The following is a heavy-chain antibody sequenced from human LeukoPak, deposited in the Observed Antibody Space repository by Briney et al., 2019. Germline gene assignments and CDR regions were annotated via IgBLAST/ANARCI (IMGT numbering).Heavy chain of an antibody. J-gene: IGHJ3*02. D-gene: IGHD3-22*01. CDR3: ARPLRITMIVVDDRGRYAFDI. Sequence: PSETLSLTCAVYGGSFSGHYWSWIRQPPGKGLEWIGEINHSGSTNYNPSLKSRVTISVDTSKNQFSLKLSSVTAADTAVYYCARPLRITMIVVDDRGRYAFDIWGQGTMVTVSS. V-gene: IGHV4-34*01. CDR2: INHSGST. CDR1: GGSFSGHY.